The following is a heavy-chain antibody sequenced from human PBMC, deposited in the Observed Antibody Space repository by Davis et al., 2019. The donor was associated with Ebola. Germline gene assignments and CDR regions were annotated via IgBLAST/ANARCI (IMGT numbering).Heavy chain of an antibody. J-gene: IGHJ6*02. CDR2: INGPSSYI. CDR1: GFTFSAYT. Sequence: GESLKISCAASGFTFSAYTMNWVRQAPGKGLEWVSSINGPSSYIYDADSVRGRFTISRDNTKNSLYLQMNSLRSEDTAVYYCARDQVTRGYYYYYYGMDVWGQGTTVTVSS. V-gene: IGHV3-21*04. CDR3: ARDQVTRGYYYYYYGMDV. D-gene: IGHD4-11*01.